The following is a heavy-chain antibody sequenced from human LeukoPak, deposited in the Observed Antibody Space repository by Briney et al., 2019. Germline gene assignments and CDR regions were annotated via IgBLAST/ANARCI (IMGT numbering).Heavy chain of an antibody. CDR3: ARRYSSGWYVDYYYYYGMDV. D-gene: IGHD6-19*01. Sequence: ASVKVSCKASGYTFTSYDINWVRQATGQGLEGMGWMNPNSGNTGYAQKFQGRVTMTRNTSISTAYMELSSLRSEDSAVYYCARRYSSGWYVDYYYYYGMDVWGQGTTVTVSS. V-gene: IGHV1-8*01. CDR2: MNPNSGNT. CDR1: GYTFTSYD. J-gene: IGHJ6*02.